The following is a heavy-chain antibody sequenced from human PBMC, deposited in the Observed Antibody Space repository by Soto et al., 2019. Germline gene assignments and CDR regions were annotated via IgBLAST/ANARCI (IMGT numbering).Heavy chain of an antibody. V-gene: IGHV1-2*02. D-gene: IGHD3-22*01. CDR3: ARDLPALYDSSAYSLDF. J-gene: IGHJ4*02. CDR1: GYTFTGHY. Sequence: ASVKVSCKASGYTFTGHYMHWVRQAPGQGLEWMGWVNPNNGDTDYAQTFKGRVTVTTDTSINTAYMELSSLRSDDTAVYYCARDLPALYDSSAYSLDFWGQGPLVTVSS. CDR2: VNPNNGDT.